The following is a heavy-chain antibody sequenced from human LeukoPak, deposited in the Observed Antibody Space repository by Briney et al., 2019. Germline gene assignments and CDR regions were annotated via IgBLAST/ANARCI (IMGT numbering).Heavy chain of an antibody. CDR3: AKEEIKWLRLDYYYYYMDV. D-gene: IGHD5-12*01. V-gene: IGHV3-30*02. Sequence: GGSLRLSCAASGFTFSSYGIHWVRQAPGKGLEWVAFIRYDGSNKYYADSVKGRFTISRDNSKNTLYLQMNSLRAEDTAVYYCAKEEIKWLRLDYYYYYMDVWGKGTTVTISS. CDR1: GFTFSSYG. J-gene: IGHJ6*03. CDR2: IRYDGSNK.